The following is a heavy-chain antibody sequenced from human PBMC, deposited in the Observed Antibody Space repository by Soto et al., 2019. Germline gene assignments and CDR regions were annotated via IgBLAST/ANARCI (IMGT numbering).Heavy chain of an antibody. V-gene: IGHV3-23*01. CDR1: GFTFSNYA. CDR2: ISDTGGTK. D-gene: IGHD2-15*01. CDR3: AKGLRGSLTTRVGLFH. Sequence: PGGSLRLSCAASGFTFSNYAMTWVRQAPGKGLEWLSTISDTGGTKYYADSVKGRFTISRDSSTNTLYLQMKSLTAEDTAVYFCAKGLRGSLTTRVGLFHWGPGTLVTVSA. J-gene: IGHJ4*02.